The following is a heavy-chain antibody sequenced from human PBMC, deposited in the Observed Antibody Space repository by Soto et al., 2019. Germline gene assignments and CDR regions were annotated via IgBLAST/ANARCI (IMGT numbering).Heavy chain of an antibody. V-gene: IGHV3-7*01. Sequence: GGSLRLSCAGSGFTFGSYWMSWVRQAPGKGLEWVATIKQSGSEKYYVDSVKGRFTISRDNAENLLYLQLNSLKSDDTAVYFCARGSQWQADYWGQGTLVTAPQ. J-gene: IGHJ4*02. CDR3: ARGSQWQADY. CDR2: IKQSGSEK. CDR1: GFTFGSYW. D-gene: IGHD6-19*01.